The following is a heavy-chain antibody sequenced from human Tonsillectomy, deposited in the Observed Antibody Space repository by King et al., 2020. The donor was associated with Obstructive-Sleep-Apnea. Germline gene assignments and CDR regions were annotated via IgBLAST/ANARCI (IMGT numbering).Heavy chain of an antibody. D-gene: IGHD2-8*01. CDR3: AKAPFYCTNGVCYSLYYFDY. CDR1: GFTFSSYS. V-gene: IGHV3-23*04. CDR2: ISVSGGST. J-gene: IGHJ4*02. Sequence: QLVQSGGGLVQPGGSPRLSCAASGFTFSSYSMSCVRQAPGKGLEWVSAISVSGGSTYYADSVRGRFTISRDNSKNTLYLQMNSLRAEDTAVYYCAKAPFYCTNGVCYSLYYFDYWGQGTLVTVSS.